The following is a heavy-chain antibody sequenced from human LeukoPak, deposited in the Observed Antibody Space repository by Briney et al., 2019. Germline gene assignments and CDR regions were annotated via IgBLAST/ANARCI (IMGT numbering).Heavy chain of an antibody. J-gene: IGHJ4*02. Sequence: SETLSLTCAVSGGSISSGGYSWSWIRQPPGKGLEWIGYIYHSGSTYYNPSLKSRVTISVDRSKNQFFLKLNSATAADTAVYYCARGRPYSGGYHLDYWGQGTLVTVSA. CDR3: ARGRPYSGGYHLDY. V-gene: IGHV4-30-2*01. CDR2: IYHSGST. CDR1: GGSISSGGYS. D-gene: IGHD1-26*01.